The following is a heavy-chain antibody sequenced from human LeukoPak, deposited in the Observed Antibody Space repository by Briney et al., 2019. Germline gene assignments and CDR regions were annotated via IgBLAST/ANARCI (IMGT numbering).Heavy chain of an antibody. Sequence: PGGSLRLSCAASGFTFSIYWMSWVRQAPGKGLEWVANIKQDESEKYFVDPVKGRFTISRDNAKNSLYLQMNSLRAEDTAVYYCARVGSGRSGDYWGQGTLVTVSS. D-gene: IGHD6-19*01. J-gene: IGHJ4*02. CDR1: GFTFSIYW. CDR3: ARVGSGRSGDY. CDR2: IKQDESEK. V-gene: IGHV3-7*05.